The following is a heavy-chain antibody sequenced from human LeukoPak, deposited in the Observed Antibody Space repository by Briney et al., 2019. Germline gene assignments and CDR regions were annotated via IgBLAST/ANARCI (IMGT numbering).Heavy chain of an antibody. Sequence: GGSLRLSCAASGFTFSSYEMNWVRQAPGKGLEWVSYISSSGSTIYYADSVKGRFTISRDNSKNTLYLQMNSLRAEDTAVYYCARGAGGTTVAQHRDYWGQGTLVTVSS. CDR3: ARGAGGTTVAQHRDY. D-gene: IGHD2-15*01. J-gene: IGHJ4*02. V-gene: IGHV3-48*03. CDR2: ISSSGSTI. CDR1: GFTFSSYE.